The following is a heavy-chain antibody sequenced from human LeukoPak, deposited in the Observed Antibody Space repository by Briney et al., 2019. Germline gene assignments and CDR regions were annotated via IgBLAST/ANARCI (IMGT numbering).Heavy chain of an antibody. Sequence: SVKVSCKASRYTFTRYLMHWVGQAAGQGGKWMGRINPNSGGTKYAQMFPARVTTPRNTSIRTAYMELSRLRSDDTAVYYCARDHWEGDYKFRQEEYYFDYWGQGTLVTVSS. J-gene: IGHJ4*02. CDR2: INPNSGGT. D-gene: IGHD4-17*01. V-gene: IGHV1-2*06. CDR1: RYTFTRYL. CDR3: ARDHWEGDYKFRQEEYYFDY.